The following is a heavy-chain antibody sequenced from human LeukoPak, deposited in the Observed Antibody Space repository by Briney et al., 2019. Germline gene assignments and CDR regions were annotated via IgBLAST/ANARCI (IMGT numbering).Heavy chain of an antibody. V-gene: IGHV3-23*01. D-gene: IGHD5-18*01. Sequence: GGSLRLSCAASGFTFSSYAMSWVRQAPGKGLEWVSATSGSGGSTYYADSVKGRFTISRDNSKNTLYLQMNSLRAEDTAVYYCAKVEHSYGYNPDYWGQGTLVTVSS. CDR2: TSGSGGST. CDR3: AKVEHSYGYNPDY. J-gene: IGHJ4*02. CDR1: GFTFSSYA.